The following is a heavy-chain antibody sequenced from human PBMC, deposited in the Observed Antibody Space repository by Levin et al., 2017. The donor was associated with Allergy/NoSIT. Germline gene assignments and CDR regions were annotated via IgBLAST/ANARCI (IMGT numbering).Heavy chain of an antibody. D-gene: IGHD3-22*01. CDR1: FFLFLLPS. CDR2: IRSSVSIT. J-gene: IGHJ6*02. Sequence: SLLLSFSSSFFLFLLPSLTWVRQAPGKGLEWVSYIRSSVSITDYTDSVKGRFTLSLYHAKNSLYLQMNSLRAEDTAVYYCARGRYFDSSTSRYKGLDVWGQGTTVTVSS. CDR3: ARGRYFDSSTSRYKGLDV. V-gene: IGHV3-48*03.